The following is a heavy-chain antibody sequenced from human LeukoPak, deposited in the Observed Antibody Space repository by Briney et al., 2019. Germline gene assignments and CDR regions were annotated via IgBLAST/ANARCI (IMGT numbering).Heavy chain of an antibody. J-gene: IGHJ3*02. D-gene: IGHD7-27*01. CDR2: INPNSGGT. CDR3: AKDLSRDWGAFDI. Sequence: ASVKVSCKASGYTFTGYYMHWVRQAPGQGLEWMGWINPNSGGTNYAQKFQGRVTMTRDTSISTAYMELSRLRSDDTAVYYCAKDLSRDWGAFDIWGQGTMVTVSS. CDR1: GYTFTGYY. V-gene: IGHV1-2*02.